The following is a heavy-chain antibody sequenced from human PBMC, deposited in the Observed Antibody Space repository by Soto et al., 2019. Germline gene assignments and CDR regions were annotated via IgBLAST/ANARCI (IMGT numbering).Heavy chain of an antibody. CDR1: GYTFTNYA. J-gene: IGHJ4*02. Sequence: ASVKVSCKASGYTFTNYAMHWVRQAPGQRLEWMGWINTGKGNTKISQKFQDRITITSDTSARTAYMDLSSLRSEDAAMYYCARAGDDCSAAKCYVIDYWGQGTLVTVSS. CDR2: INTGKGNT. V-gene: IGHV1-3*04. D-gene: IGHD2-2*01. CDR3: ARAGDDCSAAKCYVIDY.